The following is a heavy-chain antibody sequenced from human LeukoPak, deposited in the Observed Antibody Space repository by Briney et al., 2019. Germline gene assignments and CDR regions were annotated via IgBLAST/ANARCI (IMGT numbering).Heavy chain of an antibody. V-gene: IGHV3-33*01. CDR2: IWYEGQTK. CDR1: GFIFSNYG. J-gene: IGHJ4*02. D-gene: IGHD6-19*01. Sequence: GGSLRLSCEASGFIFSNYGMHWVRQAPGKGLEWLALIWYEGQTKFYADSMKGRFTISRDNSGNTLFLHMTNLRVEDTAVYHCAREWGRIAVAGGPGYWGQGALVTVSS. CDR3: AREWGRIAVAGGPGY.